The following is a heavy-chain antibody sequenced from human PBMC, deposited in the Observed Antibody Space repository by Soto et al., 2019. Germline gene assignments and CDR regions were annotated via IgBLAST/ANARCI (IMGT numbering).Heavy chain of an antibody. Sequence: PGGSLRLSCAASGFTFSSYAMSWVRQAPGMGLDCFLAISGSGGSTFYADSVKGRFTISRDNSKNTLYLQMNSVRAEVMFVYYCALRPFVLMVLHGMDVWGQGTTVTVSS. D-gene: IGHD2-8*01. CDR3: ALRPFVLMVLHGMDV. CDR2: ISGSGGST. CDR1: GFTFSSYA. J-gene: IGHJ6*02. V-gene: IGHV3-23*01.